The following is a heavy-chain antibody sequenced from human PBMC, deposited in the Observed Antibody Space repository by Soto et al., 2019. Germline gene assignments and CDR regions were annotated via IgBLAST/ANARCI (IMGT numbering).Heavy chain of an antibody. J-gene: IGHJ4*02. CDR1: GYMFRSYG. CDR3: ARDGGYGAGSYFDY. V-gene: IGHV1-18*01. D-gene: IGHD3-10*01. CDR2: ISAFNGNT. Sequence: QVQLVQSGAEVKRPGASVKVSCKASGYMFRSYGISWVRQAPGQGLEWMGWISAFNGNTNYPQTLQGRVTMTTDTSTSTGYMELRTLRSDDSAMYYCARDGGYGAGSYFDYWGQGTLVTVSS.